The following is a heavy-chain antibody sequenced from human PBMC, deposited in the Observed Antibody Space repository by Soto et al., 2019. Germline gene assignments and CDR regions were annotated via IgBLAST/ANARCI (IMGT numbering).Heavy chain of an antibody. CDR2: IISTGIST. CDR1: GFSFRPFA. D-gene: IGHD4-17*01. CDR3: AKGNYGDYGGFDP. V-gene: IGHV3-23*01. J-gene: IGHJ5*02. Sequence: EVQVLESGGDFIQPGGSLRLSCAASGFSFRPFAMTWVRQAPGTGLEWVSTIISTGISTYYADSVKGRFTISRANSKNTMYLQMNSLRAEDSAVYYCAKGNYGDYGGFDPWGQGTLVTVSS.